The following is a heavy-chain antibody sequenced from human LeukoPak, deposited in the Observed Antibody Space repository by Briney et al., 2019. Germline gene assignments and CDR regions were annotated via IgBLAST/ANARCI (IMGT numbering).Heavy chain of an antibody. J-gene: IGHJ6*02. Sequence: SGTLSLTRAVSGGSISSSNWWSWVRQPPGKGLEWIGEIYHSGSTNYNPSLKSRVTISVDKSKNQFSLTLSSVTAAETAVYYCARAYCGGDCYSSHYGMDVWGQGTTVTVSS. D-gene: IGHD2-21*02. CDR3: ARAYCGGDCYSSHYGMDV. CDR1: GGSISSSNW. CDR2: IYHSGST. V-gene: IGHV4-4*02.